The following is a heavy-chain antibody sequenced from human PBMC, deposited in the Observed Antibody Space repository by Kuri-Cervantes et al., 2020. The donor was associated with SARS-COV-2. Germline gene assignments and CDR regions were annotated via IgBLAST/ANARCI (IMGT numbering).Heavy chain of an antibody. J-gene: IGHJ4*02. Sequence: SCPTLVKPTQTLTLTCTVTGFTLTTTGMRVSWIRQPPGKALESLARLDWDEDKFYSSSLKTRLTISKDTSKNQVVLTMTNVDPVDTATYFCAREGISVVGTDYFDYWGQGILVTVSS. D-gene: IGHD6-19*01. V-gene: IGHV2-70*04. CDR3: AREGISVVGTDYFDY. CDR1: GFTLTTTGMR. CDR2: LDWDEDK.